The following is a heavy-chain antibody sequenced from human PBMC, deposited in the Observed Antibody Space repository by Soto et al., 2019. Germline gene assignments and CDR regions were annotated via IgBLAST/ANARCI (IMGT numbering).Heavy chain of an antibody. CDR2: IKQDGSEK. J-gene: IGHJ6*02. CDR1: RVTFSSYW. CDR3: ARGAYYDLWSGYPYYYYGMDV. Sequence: GSLSLSSAASRVTFSSYWMRRVRQAPGKGLERVATIKQDGSEKYYVDSVKGRSTISRDNAKNSLYLQMKSPRDEDKAVYYCARGAYYDLWSGYPYYYYGMDVWGQGTTVTVSS. V-gene: IGHV3-7*03. D-gene: IGHD3-3*01.